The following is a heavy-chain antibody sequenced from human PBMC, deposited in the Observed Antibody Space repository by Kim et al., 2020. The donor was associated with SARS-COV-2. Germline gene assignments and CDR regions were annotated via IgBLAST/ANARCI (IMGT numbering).Heavy chain of an antibody. CDR2: VYYSGDT. J-gene: IGHJ5*02. D-gene: IGHD3-10*01. CDR3: AVRIGSYYNWFDP. V-gene: IGHV4-39*01. Sequence: SETLSLTCRVSGGSVTNNTRYWAWIRQPPGKGLEWIASVYYSGDTYDNPSLRSRVTISVDTSKNQFSLKMKAVTGADTGVYFCAVRIGSYYNWFDPWGQGTLVSVS. CDR1: GGSVTNNTRY.